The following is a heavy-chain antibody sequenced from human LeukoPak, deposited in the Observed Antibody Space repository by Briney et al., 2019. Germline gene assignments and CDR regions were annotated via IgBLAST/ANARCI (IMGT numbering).Heavy chain of an antibody. V-gene: IGHV3-23*01. Sequence: GGSLRLSCAASGFTFSSYAMSWVRQAPAKGLEGVSAISGSGGSTYYADSVKGRFPLSRDNSKHTLYLQMNSLRAEDTAVYYCAKVKEQQLVGWGQGTLVTVSS. CDR2: ISGSGGST. J-gene: IGHJ4*02. CDR3: AKVKEQQLVG. CDR1: GFTFSSYA. D-gene: IGHD6-13*01.